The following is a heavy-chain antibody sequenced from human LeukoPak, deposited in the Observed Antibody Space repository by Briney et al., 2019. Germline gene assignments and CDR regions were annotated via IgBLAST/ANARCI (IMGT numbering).Heavy chain of an antibody. V-gene: IGHV3-9*01. Sequence: GGSLRLSCAASGFTFDDYAMHWVRQAPGKGLEWVSGISWNSGTIDYADSVQGRFTISRDNAKNSLYLQMNSLRAEDTALYYCAKGRGVAVAGTAFDYWGQGNLVTVSS. CDR3: AKGRGVAVAGTAFDY. D-gene: IGHD6-19*01. J-gene: IGHJ4*02. CDR1: GFTFDDYA. CDR2: ISWNSGTI.